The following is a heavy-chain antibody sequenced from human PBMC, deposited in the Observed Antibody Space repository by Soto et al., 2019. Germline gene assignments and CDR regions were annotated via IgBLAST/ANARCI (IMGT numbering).Heavy chain of an antibody. Sequence: QVQLVESGGGVVQPGRSLRLSCAASGFTFSSYAMHWVRQAPGKGLEWVAGISYDGSNKYYADSVKVRFTISRDNSKKTLYLPMNSLRADDRAVYNCARDLKIAAAGTVFYYYYGMDVSGQGTTVTVSS. CDR1: GFTFSSYA. D-gene: IGHD6-13*01. J-gene: IGHJ6*02. CDR2: ISYDGSNK. V-gene: IGHV3-30-3*01. CDR3: ARDLKIAAAGTVFYYYYGMDV.